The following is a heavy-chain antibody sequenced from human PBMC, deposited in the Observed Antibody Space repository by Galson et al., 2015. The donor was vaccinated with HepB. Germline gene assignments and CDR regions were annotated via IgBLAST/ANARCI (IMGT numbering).Heavy chain of an antibody. Sequence: SLRLSCAASGFTFSSYAMSWVRQAPGKGLEWVSAISGSGGSTYYADSVKGRFTISRDNSKNTLYLQMNSLRAEDTAVYYCAKALLQWQYYYYGMDVWGQGTTVTVSS. J-gene: IGHJ6*02. CDR1: GFTFSSYA. CDR2: ISGSGGST. D-gene: IGHD6-19*01. CDR3: AKALLQWQYYYYGMDV. V-gene: IGHV3-23*01.